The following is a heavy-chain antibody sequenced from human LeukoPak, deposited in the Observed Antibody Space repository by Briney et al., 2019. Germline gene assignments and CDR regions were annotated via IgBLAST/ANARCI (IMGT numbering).Heavy chain of an antibody. Sequence: SETLSLTCAVYGGSFSGYYWSWIRQPPGKGLEWIGEINHSGSTNYNSSLKSRVTISVDTSKNQFSLKLSSVTAADTAVYYCARGITMVRGGPGYFDNWGQGTLVTVSS. J-gene: IGHJ4*02. CDR2: INHSGST. D-gene: IGHD3-10*01. V-gene: IGHV4-34*01. CDR3: ARGITMVRGGPGYFDN. CDR1: GGSFSGYY.